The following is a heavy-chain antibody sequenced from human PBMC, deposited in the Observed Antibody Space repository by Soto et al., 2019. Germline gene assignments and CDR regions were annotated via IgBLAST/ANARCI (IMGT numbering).Heavy chain of an antibody. CDR2: ISYSGST. J-gene: IGHJ4*02. D-gene: IGHD1-26*01. Sequence: QVQLQESGPGLVKPSQTLSLTCSVSGASINRGVSYWTWIRHHPGKGLEWIGYISYSGSTYYNPSLKSRLTISVDTSKNQFSLQLISATAADTAVYYCAKTSGSYTLDYWGQGTLVTVSS. CDR3: AKTSGSYTLDY. V-gene: IGHV4-31*03. CDR1: GASINRGVSY.